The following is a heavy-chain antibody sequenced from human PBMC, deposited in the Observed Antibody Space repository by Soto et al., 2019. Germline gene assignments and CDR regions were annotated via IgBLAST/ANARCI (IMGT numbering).Heavy chain of an antibody. Sequence: GGSLRLSCAASGFTFSSYAMSWVRQAPGKGLEWVSAISGSGGSTYYADSVKGRFTISRYNSKNTLYLQMNSLRAEDTAVYYCAKDGVEGPFGELLSAFDYWGQGTLVTVSS. D-gene: IGHD3-10*01. CDR1: GFTFSSYA. J-gene: IGHJ4*02. V-gene: IGHV3-23*01. CDR3: AKDGVEGPFGELLSAFDY. CDR2: ISGSGGST.